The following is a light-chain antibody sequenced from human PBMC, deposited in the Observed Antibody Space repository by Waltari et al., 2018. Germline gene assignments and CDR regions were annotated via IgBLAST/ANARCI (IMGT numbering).Light chain of an antibody. CDR1: SSNIGRNP. CDR3: AAWDDSLKRVV. Sequence: QSVLTQPPSASGTPGQRVTIACSGSSSNIGRNPVNWYQQLPGTAPKLLIYTNNQRPSGVPGRFSGSKSGTSASLAISGLQSEDEADYYCAAWDDSLKRVVFGGGTKLTVL. J-gene: IGLJ2*01. V-gene: IGLV1-44*01. CDR2: TNN.